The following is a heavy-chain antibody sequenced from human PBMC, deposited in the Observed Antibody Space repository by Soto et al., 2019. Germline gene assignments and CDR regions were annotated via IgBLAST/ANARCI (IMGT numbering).Heavy chain of an antibody. Sequence: GGSLRLSCAASGFSFSSYAMHWVRQAPGKGLEWVAVIWYDGSNKYYADSVKGRFTISRDNSKNTLYLQMNSLRAEDTALYYCARGGPALTRGKGDYWGQGTLVTVSS. CDR1: GFSFSSYA. J-gene: IGHJ4*02. V-gene: IGHV3-33*01. CDR3: ARGGPALTRGKGDY. CDR2: IWYDGSNK.